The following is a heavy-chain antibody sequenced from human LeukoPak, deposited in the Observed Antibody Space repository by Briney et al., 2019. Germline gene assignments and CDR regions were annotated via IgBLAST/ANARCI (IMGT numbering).Heavy chain of an antibody. D-gene: IGHD1-26*01. CDR2: ITVGDGNT. Sequence: GASVKVSCKASGYSFTSHAIHWAHQAPGQRLEWMGWITVGDGNTKYSEKFQGRVTITRDTSASTVYMELISLRSEDTAVYYCARSQNGGYNYWGQGTLVTVSS. CDR3: ARSQNGGYNY. CDR1: GYSFTSHA. J-gene: IGHJ4*02. V-gene: IGHV1-3*01.